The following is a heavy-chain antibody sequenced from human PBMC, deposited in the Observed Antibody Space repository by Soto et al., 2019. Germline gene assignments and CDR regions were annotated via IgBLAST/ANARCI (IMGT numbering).Heavy chain of an antibody. D-gene: IGHD6-6*01. Sequence: ASVKVSCKASGYTFTSYGISWVRQAPGQGLEWMGWISAYNGNTNYAQKLQGRVTMTTDTSTSTAYMELRSLRSDDTAVYYGARGRSSSDYYYYGMDVWGQGTTVTVSS. CDR2: ISAYNGNT. V-gene: IGHV1-18*01. CDR3: ARGRSSSDYYYYGMDV. CDR1: GYTFTSYG. J-gene: IGHJ6*02.